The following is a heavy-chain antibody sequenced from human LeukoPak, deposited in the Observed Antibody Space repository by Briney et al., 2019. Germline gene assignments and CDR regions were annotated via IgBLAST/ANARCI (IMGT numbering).Heavy chain of an antibody. J-gene: IGHJ4*02. D-gene: IGHD6-19*01. CDR2: ISAYNGNT. CDR3: ATSSGWKSNIDY. V-gene: IGHV1-2*02. CDR1: GYTLTELS. Sequence: GASVKVSCKVSGYTLTELSMHWVRQAPGQGLEWMGWISAYNGNTNYAQKLQGRVTMTRDTSISTAYMELSRLRSDDTAVFYCATSSGWKSNIDYWGQGTLVTVSS.